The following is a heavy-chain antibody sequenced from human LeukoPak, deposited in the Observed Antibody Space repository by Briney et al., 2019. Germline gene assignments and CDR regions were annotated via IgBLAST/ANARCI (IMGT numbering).Heavy chain of an antibody. Sequence: SETLSLTCTVSGGSISTSNYYWGWIRQPPGKGLEWIGSIYHSGSTYYNPSLKSRVTISVDTSKNQFSLKLSSVTAADTAVYYCAREPYDILTGYDKLFDYWGQGTLVTVSS. CDR1: GGSISTSNYY. CDR3: AREPYDILTGYDKLFDY. V-gene: IGHV4-39*07. D-gene: IGHD3-9*01. CDR2: IYHSGST. J-gene: IGHJ4*02.